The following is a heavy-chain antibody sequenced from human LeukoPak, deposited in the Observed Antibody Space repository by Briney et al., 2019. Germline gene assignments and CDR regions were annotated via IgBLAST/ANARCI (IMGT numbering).Heavy chain of an antibody. J-gene: IGHJ3*02. CDR1: GFTFEDYG. Sequence: GGPLRLSCAASGFTFEDYGMSWVRQAPGKGLEWVAGISRNGGTTGHADSVKGRFTISRDNAEKSLFLQMKTLRAEDTALYYCARDERYYDGRYYPYAFDIWGQGTMVTVSS. CDR3: ARDERYYDGRYYPYAFDI. CDR2: ISRNGGTT. D-gene: IGHD3-22*01. V-gene: IGHV3-20*04.